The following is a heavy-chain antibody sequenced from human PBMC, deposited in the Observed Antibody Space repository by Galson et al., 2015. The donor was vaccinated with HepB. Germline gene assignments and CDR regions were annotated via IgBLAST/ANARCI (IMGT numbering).Heavy chain of an antibody. Sequence: SLRLSCAASGFTFSNYWMSWVRQTPGKGLEWVANIKQDGSQKYYVDSVKGRFTISRDNAKNSLYLQMNSLRAEDTAVYYCARAVANISVVVPAAAGGDWFDPWGQGTLVTVSS. CDR1: GFTFSNYW. D-gene: IGHD2-2*01. CDR3: ARAVANISVVVPAAAGGDWFDP. V-gene: IGHV3-7*01. CDR2: IKQDGSQK. J-gene: IGHJ5*02.